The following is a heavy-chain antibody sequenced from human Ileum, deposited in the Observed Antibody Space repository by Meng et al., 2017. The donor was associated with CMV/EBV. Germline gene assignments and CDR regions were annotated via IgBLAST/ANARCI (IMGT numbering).Heavy chain of an antibody. CDR2: IHYSGST. CDR3: ARASYYDSSYFDN. J-gene: IGHJ4*02. D-gene: IGHD3-22*01. CDR1: GASISSSDYY. V-gene: IGHV4-30-4*08. Sequence: HLQEPGPGLVNPSPTLSLTCPVSGASISSSDYYWSWIRQPPGKGLEWIGYIHYSGSTYYNPSLKSRVTISEDTSKNQFSLKLNSVTAADTAVYYCARASYYDSSYFDNWGQGTLVTVSS.